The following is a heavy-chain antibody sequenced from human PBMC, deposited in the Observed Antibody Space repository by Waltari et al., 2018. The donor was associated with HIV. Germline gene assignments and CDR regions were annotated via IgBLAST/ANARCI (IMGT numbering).Heavy chain of an antibody. V-gene: IGHV4-34*02. CDR2: INRRGRN. Sequence: QVQLQQWRAGLLKPSDTLSLTCAVYNACFSDDYWPWIRQIPGKRREWIGEINRRGRNEYKPSPERRATMSSDMSKRQVSIGLKSVVAADTALYFCAGGRDSREQRLVAGFDFWGRGTLVTVSS. J-gene: IGHJ4*02. CDR3: AGGRDSREQRLVAGFDF. D-gene: IGHD2-8*02. CDR1: NACFSDDY.